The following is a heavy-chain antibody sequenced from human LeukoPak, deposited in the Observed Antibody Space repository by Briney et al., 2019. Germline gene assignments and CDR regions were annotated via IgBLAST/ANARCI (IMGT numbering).Heavy chain of an antibody. CDR2: IDYSGST. J-gene: IGHJ3*02. CDR3: ARGRYCSADICSGGDALDI. V-gene: IGHV4-39*07. CDR1: GGSIISTTYY. D-gene: IGHD2-15*01. Sequence: SETLSLTCTVSGGSIISTTYYWGWIRQPPGEGLEWIGSIDYSGSTYYNPSLKSRVTISVDTSKNQFSLNLSSVTAADTAVYYCARGRYCSADICSGGDALDIWGQGTMVSVSS.